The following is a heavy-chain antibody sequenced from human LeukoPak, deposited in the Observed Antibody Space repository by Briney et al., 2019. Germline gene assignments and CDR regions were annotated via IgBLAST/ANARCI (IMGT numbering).Heavy chain of an antibody. CDR1: GGTFSSYV. D-gene: IGHD5-12*01. Sequence: ASVKVSCKASGGTFSSYVISWVRQAPGQGLEWMGRIIPIFGTANYAQKFQGRVTITTDESTSTAYMELSSLRSEDTAVYYCATRGYYYYMDVWGKGTTVTVSS. J-gene: IGHJ6*03. CDR3: ATRGYYYYMDV. V-gene: IGHV1-69*05. CDR2: IIPIFGTA.